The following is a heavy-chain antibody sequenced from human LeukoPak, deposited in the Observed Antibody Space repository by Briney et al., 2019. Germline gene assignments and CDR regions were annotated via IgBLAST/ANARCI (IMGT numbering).Heavy chain of an antibody. Sequence: GGSLRLSCAASGFTFSSYAMHWVRQAPGKGLEWVAVISYDGSNKYYADPVKGRFTISRDNSKNTLYLQMNSLRAEDTAVYYCARDSSNYYDSSGYLGYFDYWGQGTLVTVSS. V-gene: IGHV3-30-3*01. CDR3: ARDSSNYYDSSGYLGYFDY. J-gene: IGHJ4*02. CDR2: ISYDGSNK. D-gene: IGHD3-22*01. CDR1: GFTFSSYA.